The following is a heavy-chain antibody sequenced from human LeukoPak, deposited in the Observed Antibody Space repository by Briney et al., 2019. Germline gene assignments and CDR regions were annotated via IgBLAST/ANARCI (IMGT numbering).Heavy chain of an antibody. V-gene: IGHV3-30*04. D-gene: IGHD3-3*01. CDR1: GFTFSSYA. CDR2: ISYDGSNK. CDR3: ARDALRFLAELYYFGY. Sequence: GGSLRLSCAASGFTFSSYAMHWVRQAPGKGLEWVAVISYDGSNKYYADSVKGRFTISRDNSKNTLYLQMNSLRAEDTAVYYCARDALRFLAELYYFGYWGQGTLVTVSS. J-gene: IGHJ4*02.